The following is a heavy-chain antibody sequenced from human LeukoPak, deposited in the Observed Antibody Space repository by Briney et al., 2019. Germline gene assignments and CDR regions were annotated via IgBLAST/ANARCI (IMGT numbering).Heavy chain of an antibody. Sequence: SETLSLTCTVSGGSINSAGYYWSWLRQHPGKGLEWIGYMYYSGTTYYNPSLKSRVIISVDVSKNQFSLKLISVTAADTAVYYCARDAEYYYGSGSYSSGIDVWGQGTTVTVSS. CDR3: ARDAEYYYGSGSYSSGIDV. D-gene: IGHD3-10*01. J-gene: IGHJ6*02. V-gene: IGHV4-31*03. CDR2: MYYSGTT. CDR1: GGSINSAGYY.